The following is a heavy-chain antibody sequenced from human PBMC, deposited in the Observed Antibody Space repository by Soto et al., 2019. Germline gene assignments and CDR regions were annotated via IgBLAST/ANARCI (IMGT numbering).Heavy chain of an antibody. V-gene: IGHV1-8*01. CDR3: ARPNYDILTGSYYYYGMDV. Sequence: ASVKVSCKASGYTFTSYDINWVRQATGQGLEWMGWMNPNSGNTGYAQKFQGRVTMTRNTSISTAYMELSSLRSEDTAVYYCARPNYDILTGSYYYYGMDVWGQGTTVTDSS. CDR2: MNPNSGNT. J-gene: IGHJ6*02. CDR1: GYTFTSYD. D-gene: IGHD3-9*01.